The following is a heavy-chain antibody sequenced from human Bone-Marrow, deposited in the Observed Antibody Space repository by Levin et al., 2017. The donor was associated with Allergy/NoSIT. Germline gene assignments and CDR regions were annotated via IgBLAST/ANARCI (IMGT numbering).Heavy chain of an antibody. CDR3: ARGYGGLESAFDI. CDR2: TSYRSKWYN. J-gene: IGHJ3*02. D-gene: IGHD1-1*01. V-gene: IGHV6-1*01. Sequence: LAWLGRTSYRSKWYNDYAVSVKSRITINPDTSKNQFSLQLNSVTPEDTAVYYCARGYGGLESAFDIWGQGTMVTVSS.